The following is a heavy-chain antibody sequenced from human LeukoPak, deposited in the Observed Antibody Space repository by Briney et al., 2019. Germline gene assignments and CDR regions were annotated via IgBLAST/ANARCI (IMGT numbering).Heavy chain of an antibody. D-gene: IGHD1-26*01. V-gene: IGHV3-23*01. Sequence: GGSLRLSCLTSGFTLSTNAMSWVRQAPGKGLEWISGISGSGASTYYADSVKGRFTISRDDSRNTLYLQMNSLRGDDTAVYYCAKDVGKWESLHFFDYWGQGTLVTVPS. CDR1: GFTLSTNA. J-gene: IGHJ4*02. CDR2: ISGSGAST. CDR3: AKDVGKWESLHFFDY.